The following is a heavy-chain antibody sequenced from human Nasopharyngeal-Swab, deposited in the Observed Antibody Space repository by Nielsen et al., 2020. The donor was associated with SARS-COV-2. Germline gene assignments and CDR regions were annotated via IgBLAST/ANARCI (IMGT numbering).Heavy chain of an antibody. D-gene: IGHD3-16*01. J-gene: IGHJ2*01. CDR3: ARGPAHGAYPSRASFDL. V-gene: IGHV1-2*02. Sequence: ASVKVSCKASGYTFTGYYMHWVRQAPGQGLEWMGWINPNSGGTNYAQEFQGRVTMTRDTPISTTYMDLRWLRSDDTAVYYCARGPAHGAYPSRASFDLWGRGTLVSVSS. CDR2: INPNSGGT. CDR1: GYTFTGYY.